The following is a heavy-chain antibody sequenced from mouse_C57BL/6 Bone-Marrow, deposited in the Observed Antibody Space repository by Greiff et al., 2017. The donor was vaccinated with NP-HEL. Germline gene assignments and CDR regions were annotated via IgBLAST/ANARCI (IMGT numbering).Heavy chain of an antibody. J-gene: IGHJ3*01. V-gene: IGHV5-6*01. D-gene: IGHD2-2*01. CDR1: GFTFSSYG. Sequence: DVQLVESGGDLVKPGGSLKLSCAASGFTFSSYGMSWVRQTPDKRLEWVATISSGGSYTYYPDSVKGRFTISRDNAKNTLYLQMSSLKSEDTAMYYCASPIYYGYDEGFAYWGQGTLVTVSA. CDR2: ISSGGSYT. CDR3: ASPIYYGYDEGFAY.